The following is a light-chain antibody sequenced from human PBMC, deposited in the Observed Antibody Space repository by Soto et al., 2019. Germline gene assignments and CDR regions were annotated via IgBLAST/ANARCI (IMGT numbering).Light chain of an antibody. J-gene: IGKJ1*01. Sequence: DIQMTQSPSTLSTSVGDRATITCRATQNIDRWLAWYQQKPGKAPKLLIYEASSLEGGVPSRFSGSGSGTEFTLTVSGLQAEDFATYWCQQYNSGSTFGQGTKLDFK. CDR2: EAS. V-gene: IGKV1-5*01. CDR3: QQYNSGST. CDR1: QNIDRW.